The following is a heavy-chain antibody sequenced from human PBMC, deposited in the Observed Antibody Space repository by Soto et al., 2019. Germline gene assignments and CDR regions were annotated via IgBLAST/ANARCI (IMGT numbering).Heavy chain of an antibody. V-gene: IGHV1-46*03. CDR2: INPNGGST. CDR1: GYSFTSQY. J-gene: IGHJ3*02. CDR3: GREQVVRPGGGGTEPLDI. D-gene: IGHD6-13*01. Sequence: QVQLVQSGAEVKKPGASVKISCEASGYSFTSQYVHWVRQAPGQGLEWMGIINPNGGSTTYAQKFQGRSPQTRDTSTCIVYTGVGSLATGDTALSSCGREQVVRPGGGGTEPLDIWGQGTMVTVAS.